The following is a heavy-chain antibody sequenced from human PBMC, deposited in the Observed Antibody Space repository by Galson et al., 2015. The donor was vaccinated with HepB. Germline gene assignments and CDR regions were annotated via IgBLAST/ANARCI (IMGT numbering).Heavy chain of an antibody. Sequence: SLRLSCAASGFTFSSYAISWVRQAPGKGLEWVSSISGSGENTYYAGSVKGRFTISRDTSKDTLYLQMNSLKAEDTAVYYCAKGPRSGSYYYFDSWGQGTQVIVSS. D-gene: IGHD1-26*01. CDR3: AKGPRSGSYYYFDS. CDR1: GFTFSSYA. J-gene: IGHJ4*02. CDR2: ISGSGENT. V-gene: IGHV3-23*01.